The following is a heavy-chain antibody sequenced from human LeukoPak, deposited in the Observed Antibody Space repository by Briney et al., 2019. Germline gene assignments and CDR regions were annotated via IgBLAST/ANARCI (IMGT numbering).Heavy chain of an antibody. Sequence: GGSLRLSCAASGFTFSHYSMNWVRQAPGKGLEWVSSISSSSSYIYYADSVKGRFTISRDNSKNTLFLQMNSLRAEDTAVYYCAELGVTMIGGVWGKGTTVTISS. CDR2: ISSSSSYI. CDR3: AELGVTMIGGV. D-gene: IGHD3-10*02. J-gene: IGHJ6*04. V-gene: IGHV3-21*01. CDR1: GFTFSHYS.